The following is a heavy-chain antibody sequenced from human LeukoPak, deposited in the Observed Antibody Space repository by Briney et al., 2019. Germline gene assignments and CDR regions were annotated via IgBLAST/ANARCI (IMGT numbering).Heavy chain of an antibody. J-gene: IGHJ4*02. Sequence: AASVKVSCKASGYTFTSYYMHWVRQAPGQGLEWMGIINPSGGSTSYAQKFQGRVTMTRDTSTSTVYMELSSLRSEDTAVYYCARVVDSRHSRVGVFDYWGQGTLVTVSS. V-gene: IGHV1-46*01. D-gene: IGHD3-22*01. CDR2: INPSGGST. CDR3: ARVVDSRHSRVGVFDY. CDR1: GYTFTSYY.